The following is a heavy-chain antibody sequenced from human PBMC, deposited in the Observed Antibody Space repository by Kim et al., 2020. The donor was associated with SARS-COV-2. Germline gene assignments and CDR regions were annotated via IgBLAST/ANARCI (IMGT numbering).Heavy chain of an antibody. V-gene: IGHV3-21*01. D-gene: IGHD2-15*01. J-gene: IGHJ4*02. CDR1: GFTFSSFS. Sequence: GGSLRLSCAASGFTFSSFSMTWVRQAPGKGLEWVSSISTSSNYIYYGDTMKGRFTISRDNAKNALYLQMNSLRAEDTAVYYCARGRGSTPQYYIDCWGLGTLVTVSS. CDR3: ARGRGSTPQYYIDC. CDR2: ISTSSNYI.